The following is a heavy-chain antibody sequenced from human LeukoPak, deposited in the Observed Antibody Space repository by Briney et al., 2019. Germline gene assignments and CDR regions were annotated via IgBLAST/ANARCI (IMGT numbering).Heavy chain of an antibody. CDR3: KEVDY. J-gene: IGHJ4*02. CDR2: ISYDGSDK. Sequence: PGGSLRLSCAASEFTFSNYAMDWVRQAPGKGLEWLAAISYDGSDKFYADSVKGRFTISRDNSKDTLYLQMNSLRVEDTAVYYCKEVDYWGQGTLVTVSS. CDR1: EFTFSNYA. V-gene: IGHV3-30*04.